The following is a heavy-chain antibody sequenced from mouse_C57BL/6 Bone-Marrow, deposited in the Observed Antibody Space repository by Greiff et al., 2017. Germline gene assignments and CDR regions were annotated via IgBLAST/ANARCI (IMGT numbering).Heavy chain of an antibody. V-gene: IGHV1-81*01. CDR3: AREDYGSSPWFAY. D-gene: IGHD1-1*01. CDR1: GYTFTSYG. J-gene: IGHJ3*01. CDR2: IYPRSGND. Sequence: QVQLQQSGAELARPGASVKLSCKASGYTFTSYGISWVKQRTGQGLEWIGEIYPRSGNDYYNEKFKGKATLTADKSSSTAYMELRSLTSEDSAVYFCAREDYGSSPWFAYWGQGTLVTVSA.